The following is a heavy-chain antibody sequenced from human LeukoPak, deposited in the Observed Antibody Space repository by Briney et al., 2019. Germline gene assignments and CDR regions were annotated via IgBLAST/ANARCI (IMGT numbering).Heavy chain of an antibody. CDR2: INPNSGGT. J-gene: IGHJ4*02. CDR1: GYIFTNHA. CDR3: ARALRGFRPLNEVGEPLDY. D-gene: IGHD3-10*01. V-gene: IGHV1-2*02. Sequence: ASVKVSCKASGYIFTNHAINWVRQAPGQGLEWMGWINPNSGGTNYAQKFQGRVTMTRDTSISTAYMELSSLRSEDTAVYYCARALRGFRPLNEVGEPLDYWGQGTLVTVSS.